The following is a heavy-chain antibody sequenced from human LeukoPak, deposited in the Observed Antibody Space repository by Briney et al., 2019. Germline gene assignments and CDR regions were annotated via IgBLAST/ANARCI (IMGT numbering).Heavy chain of an antibody. J-gene: IGHJ6*03. CDR2: ITSRSTYI. D-gene: IGHD1-26*01. Sequence: GGSLRLSCAASGFTFSSYNMNWVRQAPGKGLEWVSSITSRSTYINYADSAKGRFTISRDNAKNSLYLQMNSLRAEDTAVYYCARVLLGATTINYYYYYMDVWGKGTTVTVSS. CDR3: ARVLLGATTINYYYYYMDV. V-gene: IGHV3-21*01. CDR1: GFTFSSYN.